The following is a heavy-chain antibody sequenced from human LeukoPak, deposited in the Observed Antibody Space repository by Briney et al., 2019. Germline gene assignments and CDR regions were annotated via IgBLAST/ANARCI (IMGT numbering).Heavy chain of an antibody. CDR1: GFSFSGHW. J-gene: IGHJ4*02. Sequence: GGSLRLSCAASGFSFSGHWMHWARQLPGKGLVWVSRISPTGSTTSYADSVKGRFTVSRDNAKNTLYLQVNNLRAEDTAVYYCARGPSSNWSGLDFWGQGTLLTVSP. CDR3: ARGPSSNWSGLDF. CDR2: ISPTGSTT. D-gene: IGHD6-13*01. V-gene: IGHV3-74*01.